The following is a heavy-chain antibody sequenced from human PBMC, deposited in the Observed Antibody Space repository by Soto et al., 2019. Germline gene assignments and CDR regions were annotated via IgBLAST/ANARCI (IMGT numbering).Heavy chain of an antibody. CDR1: GGSISSGDYY. CDR2: IYYSGST. D-gene: IGHD4-17*01. J-gene: IGHJ4*02. Sequence: SETLSLTCTVSGGSISSGDYYWSWIRQPPGKGLEWIGYIYYSGSTYYNPSLKSRVTISVDTSKNQFSLKLSSVTAADTAVYYCARANDYCAPNTVTTCFDYWGQGTLVTVSS. CDR3: ARANDYCAPNTVTTCFDY. V-gene: IGHV4-30-4*01.